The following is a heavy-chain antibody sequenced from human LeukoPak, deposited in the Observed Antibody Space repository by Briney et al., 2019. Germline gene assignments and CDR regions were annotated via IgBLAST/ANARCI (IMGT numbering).Heavy chain of an antibody. CDR1: GVSLSSDY. D-gene: IGHD2-15*01. Sequence: SETLSLTCTVSGVSLSSDYWSWIRQPPGKGLEWIGSIYYSGSTNYNPSLKSRVTISVDTSKNQFSLKLSSVTAADTAVYYCARELEYCSGGRCYALLDHWGQGTLVTVSS. CDR2: IYYSGST. V-gene: IGHV4-59*12. J-gene: IGHJ4*02. CDR3: ARELEYCSGGRCYALLDH.